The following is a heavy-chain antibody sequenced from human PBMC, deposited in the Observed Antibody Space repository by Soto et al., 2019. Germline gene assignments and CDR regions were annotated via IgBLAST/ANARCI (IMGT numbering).Heavy chain of an antibody. J-gene: IGHJ4*02. CDR3: ARDGRNDYGDY. CDR2: IWYDGSNK. Sequence: QVQLVESGGGVVQPGRSLRLSCAASGFTFSSYGMHWVRQAPGKGLEWVAVIWYDGSNKYYADSVKGRFTISRDNSKNTLDLQMNSLRAEDTAVYYCARDGRNDYGDYWGQGTLVTVSS. CDR1: GFTFSSYG. V-gene: IGHV3-33*01.